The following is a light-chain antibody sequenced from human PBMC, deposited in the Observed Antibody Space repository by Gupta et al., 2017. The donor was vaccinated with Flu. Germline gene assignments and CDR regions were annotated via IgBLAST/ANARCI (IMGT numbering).Light chain of an antibody. V-gene: IGLV1-44*01. CDR3: AAWDDSLNGGV. CDR2: GDN. J-gene: IGLJ3*02. CDR1: SSNIGSNT. Sequence: QSVVAPLPSASGTPCQRVPISCSGSSSNIGSNTVNWYQQLPGAAPKLLMHGDNQRPSGVPARFSGSKSGTSADLAISGLQSEDEADYYCAAWDDSLNGGVFGGGTKLTVL.